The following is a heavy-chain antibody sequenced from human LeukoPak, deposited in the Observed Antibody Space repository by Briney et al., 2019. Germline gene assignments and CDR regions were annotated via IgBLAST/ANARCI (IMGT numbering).Heavy chain of an antibody. V-gene: IGHV4-59*01. CDR1: GGSISSYY. J-gene: IGHJ4*02. CDR2: IYYSGST. CDR3: ARNQKGFDY. D-gene: IGHD1-14*01. Sequence: SETLSLTCTVSGGSISSYYWSRIRQPPGKGLEWIGYIYYSGSTNYNPSLKSRVTISVDTSKNQFSLKLSSVTAADTAVYYCARNQKGFDYWGQGTLVTVSS.